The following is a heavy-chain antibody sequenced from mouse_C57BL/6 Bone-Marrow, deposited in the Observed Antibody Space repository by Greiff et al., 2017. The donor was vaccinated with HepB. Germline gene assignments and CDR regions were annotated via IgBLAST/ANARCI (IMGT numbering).Heavy chain of an antibody. J-gene: IGHJ4*01. CDR3: AKPNLYYYGSSPYYYAMDY. Sequence: QVQLQQSGPGLVAPSQSLSITCTVSGFSLTSYGVSWVRQPPGKGLEWLGVIWGDGSTNYHSALISRLSISKDNSKSQVFLKLNSLQTDDTATYYCAKPNLYYYGSSPYYYAMDYWGQGTSVTVSS. D-gene: IGHD1-1*01. CDR1: GFSLTSYG. V-gene: IGHV2-3*01. CDR2: IWGDGST.